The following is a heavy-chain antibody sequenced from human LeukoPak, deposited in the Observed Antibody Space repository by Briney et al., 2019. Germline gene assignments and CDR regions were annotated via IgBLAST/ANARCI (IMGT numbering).Heavy chain of an antibody. D-gene: IGHD6-6*01. CDR1: GGTFSSYA. CDR2: IIPIFGTA. CDR3: ASEHGIAARPNWFDP. J-gene: IGHJ5*02. V-gene: IGHV1-69*05. Sequence: ASVKVSCKASGGTFSSYAISWVRQAPGQGLEWMGRIIPIFGTANYAQKFQGRVTITTDESTSTAYMELSSLRSEDTAVYYCASEHGIAARPNWFDPWGQGTLVTVSS.